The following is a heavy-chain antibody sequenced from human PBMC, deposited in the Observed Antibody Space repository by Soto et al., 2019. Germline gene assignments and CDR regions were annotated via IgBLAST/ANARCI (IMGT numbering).Heavy chain of an antibody. D-gene: IGHD1-20*01. V-gene: IGHV4-59*01. CDR2: IYDSGTT. CDR3: ARYKSNYYYGMDV. CDR1: GGSIRNYY. J-gene: IGHJ6*02. Sequence: SETLSLTCTVSGGSIRNYYWNWIRQPPGKGLEWIGYIYDSGTTNYNPSLASRVTMSVDTSKGQFSLKLSSVTAADTAVYYCARYKSNYYYGMDVWGQGTTVTVSS.